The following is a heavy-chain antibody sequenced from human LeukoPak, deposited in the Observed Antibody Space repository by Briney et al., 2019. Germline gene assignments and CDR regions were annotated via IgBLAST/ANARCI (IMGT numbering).Heavy chain of an antibody. J-gene: IGHJ6*03. D-gene: IGHD4-17*01. Sequence: PSETLSLTCTVSGYSISSGYYWGWIRQPPGKGLEWIGYYYYSGSTNYNPSLKSRVTISVDTSNNQFSLKLSSVTAADTAVYYCARAIFGVTTRIYYYYMDVWGKGTTVTISS. CDR3: ARAIFGVTTRIYYYYMDV. CDR2: YYYSGST. V-gene: IGHV4-61*01. CDR1: GYSISSGYY.